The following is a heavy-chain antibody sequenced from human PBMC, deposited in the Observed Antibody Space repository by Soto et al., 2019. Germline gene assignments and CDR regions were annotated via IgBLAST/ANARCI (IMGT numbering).Heavy chain of an antibody. Sequence: VGSLRLSCAASGFTFSNAWMSWVRQAPGKGLEWVGRIKSKTDGGTTDYAAPVKGRFTISRDDSKDTLYLQMNSLKTEDTAVYYCTTEFGGYDYVWGSYRPFDYWGQGTLVTVSS. CDR1: GFTFSNAW. J-gene: IGHJ4*02. V-gene: IGHV3-15*01. D-gene: IGHD3-16*02. CDR2: IKSKTDGGTT. CDR3: TTEFGGYDYVWGSYRPFDY.